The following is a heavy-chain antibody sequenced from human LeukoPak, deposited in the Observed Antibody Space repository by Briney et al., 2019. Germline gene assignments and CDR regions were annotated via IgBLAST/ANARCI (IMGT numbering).Heavy chain of an antibody. CDR3: ARLRAGDYFDY. D-gene: IGHD6-19*01. CDR1: GFTFSSYW. CDR2: IKEDGSEK. J-gene: IGHJ4*02. Sequence: GGSLRLSCAASGFTFSSYWMSWVRQAPGKGLEWVANIKEDGSEKYYVDSVKGRLTISRDTAKNSLYLQMNSLRAEDTAVYYCARLRAGDYFDYWGQGTLVPVSS. V-gene: IGHV3-7*04.